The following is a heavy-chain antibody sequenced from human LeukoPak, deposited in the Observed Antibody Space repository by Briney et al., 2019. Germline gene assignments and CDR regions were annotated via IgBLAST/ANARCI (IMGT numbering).Heavy chain of an antibody. D-gene: IGHD6-13*01. CDR3: ASSPDSSSWYLVERFEWFDP. CDR2: ISSSGRTI. V-gene: IGHV3-11*01. Sequence: GGSLRLSCAGSGFTFSDYYMSWIRQAPGKGLEWVSYISSSGRTIYYADSVKGRFTISRDNAKNSLYLQMNSLRAEDTAVYYCASSPDSSSWYLVERFEWFDPWGQGTLVTVSS. CDR1: GFTFSDYY. J-gene: IGHJ5*02.